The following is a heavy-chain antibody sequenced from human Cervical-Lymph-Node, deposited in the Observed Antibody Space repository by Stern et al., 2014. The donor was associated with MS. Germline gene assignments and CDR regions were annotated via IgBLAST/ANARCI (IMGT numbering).Heavy chain of an antibody. V-gene: IGHV4-59*08. CDR1: GGSITNFY. CDR3: ARHAMGVVGVGLDS. Sequence: QVQLQESGPGLVKPSETLSLICTVSGGSITNFYWSWFRQPPGKGLEWIGYLHYSGRTNYSPSLNSRATISIDTSTSQDPFSRRLTSVTAADTAVYYCARHAMGVVGVGLDSGGQGTLGAVAS. CDR2: LHYSGRT. J-gene: IGHJ4*02. D-gene: IGHD2-2*01.